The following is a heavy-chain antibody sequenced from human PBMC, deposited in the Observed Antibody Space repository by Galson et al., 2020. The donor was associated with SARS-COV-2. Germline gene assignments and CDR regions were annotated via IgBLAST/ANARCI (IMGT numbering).Heavy chain of an antibody. J-gene: IGHJ4*02. CDR3: ARDFAEKSITGTMCRL. Sequence: QIGESLKISCAASGFTFTDFAMHWVRQTPGKGLEWVAVISYDGGDKFYRDSVRGRFTISRDSSKNTVHLQMDSLRPEDTALYYCARDFAEKSITGTMCRLWGQGTLVTVSS. V-gene: IGHV3-30-3*01. CDR2: ISYDGGDK. D-gene: IGHD1-20*01. CDR1: GFTFTDFA.